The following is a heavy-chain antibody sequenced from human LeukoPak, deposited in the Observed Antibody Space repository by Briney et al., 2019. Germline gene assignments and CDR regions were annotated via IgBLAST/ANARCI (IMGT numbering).Heavy chain of an antibody. J-gene: IGHJ4*02. Sequence: GRSLRLSCVASGFTFDDYAMHWVRQAPGKGLEWVSGISWNSGSIGYADSVKGRFTISRDNAKNSLYLQMNSLRAEDTALYYCAKDLGAYGAAAGSAFDYWGQGTLVTVSS. CDR2: ISWNSGSI. V-gene: IGHV3-9*01. CDR1: GFTFDDYA. CDR3: AKDLGAYGAAAGSAFDY. D-gene: IGHD6-13*01.